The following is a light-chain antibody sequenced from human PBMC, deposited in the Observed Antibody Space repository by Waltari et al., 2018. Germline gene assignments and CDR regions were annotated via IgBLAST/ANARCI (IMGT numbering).Light chain of an antibody. CDR1: SSNIGSDT. Sequence: QTVLTQPPSASGTPGQRVTISCSGSSSNIGSDTVNWFQPPPGTAPKLLTYTDNQRPSGVPDRFSGSKSGTSASLAISGLQSEDEADYYCATWDDTLHGCWVFGGGTKLTVL. CDR2: TDN. CDR3: ATWDDTLHGCWV. V-gene: IGLV1-44*01. J-gene: IGLJ3*02.